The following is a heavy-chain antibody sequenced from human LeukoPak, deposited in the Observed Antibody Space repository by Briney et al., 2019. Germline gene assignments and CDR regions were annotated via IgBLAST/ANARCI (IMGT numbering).Heavy chain of an antibody. CDR2: IYYSRST. Sequence: PSETLSLTCTVSGGSISSGGYYWSWIRQHPGKGLEWIGYIYYSRSTYYNPSLKSRVTISVDASKNQFSLKLSSVTAADTAVYYCARGRQFLEWLLEDYFDYWGQGTLVTVSS. CDR1: GGSISSGGYY. V-gene: IGHV4-31*03. D-gene: IGHD3-3*01. CDR3: ARGRQFLEWLLEDYFDY. J-gene: IGHJ4*02.